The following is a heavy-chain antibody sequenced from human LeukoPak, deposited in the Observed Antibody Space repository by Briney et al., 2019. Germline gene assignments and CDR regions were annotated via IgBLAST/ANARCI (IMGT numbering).Heavy chain of an antibody. V-gene: IGHV4-34*01. CDR1: GGSFSGYY. CDR3: ARAPPFGYSYGLNWFDP. D-gene: IGHD5-18*01. J-gene: IGHJ5*02. CDR2: INHSGST. Sequence: SETLSLTCAVYGGSFSGYYWSWIRQPPGKGLEWIGEINHSGSTNYNPSLKSRVTISVDTSKDQFSLKLSSVTAADTTVYYCARAPPFGYSYGLNWFDPWGQGTLVTVSS.